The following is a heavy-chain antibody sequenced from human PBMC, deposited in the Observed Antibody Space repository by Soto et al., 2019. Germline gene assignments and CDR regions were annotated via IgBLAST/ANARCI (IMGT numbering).Heavy chain of an antibody. J-gene: IGHJ2*01. CDR3: ARDLLLYRYFDL. CDR2: IYYSGST. CDR1: GGSISSGGYY. Sequence: QVQLQESGPGLVKPSQTLYLTCTVSGGSISSGGYYWSWIRQHPGKGLEWIGYIYYSGSTYYNPSLKSRVTISVDTSKNQFSLKLSSVTAADTAVYYCARDLLLYRYFDLWGRVTLVTVSS. V-gene: IGHV4-31*03.